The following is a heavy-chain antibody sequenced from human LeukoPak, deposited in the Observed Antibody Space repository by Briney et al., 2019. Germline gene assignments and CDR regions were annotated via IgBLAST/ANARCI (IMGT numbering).Heavy chain of an antibody. CDR2: IFYSGST. Sequence: SETLSLTCTVSGGSISSYYWSWIRQPPGKGLEWIGYIFYSGSTNYNPSLKSRVTISVDTSKNQFSLKLTSVTAADTAVYYCARGGTDRAFDYWGQGTLVTVSS. D-gene: IGHD1-1*01. CDR3: ARGGTDRAFDY. CDR1: GGSISSYY. J-gene: IGHJ4*02. V-gene: IGHV4-59*01.